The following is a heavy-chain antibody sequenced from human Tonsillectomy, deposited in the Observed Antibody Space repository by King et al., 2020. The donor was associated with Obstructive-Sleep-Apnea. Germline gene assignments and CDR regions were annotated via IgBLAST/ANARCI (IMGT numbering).Heavy chain of an antibody. V-gene: IGHV3-74*01. J-gene: IGHJ4*02. CDR3: ASLEVITMVRGVITHNDY. D-gene: IGHD3-10*01. CDR1: GFTFSSYW. Sequence: VQLVESGGGLVQPGGSLRLSCAASGFTFSSYWMHWVRQAPGKGLVWVSRINSDGSSTSYADSVKGRFTISRDNAKNTLYLQMNSLRAEDTAVYYCASLEVITMVRGVITHNDYWGQGTLVTVSS. CDR2: INSDGSST.